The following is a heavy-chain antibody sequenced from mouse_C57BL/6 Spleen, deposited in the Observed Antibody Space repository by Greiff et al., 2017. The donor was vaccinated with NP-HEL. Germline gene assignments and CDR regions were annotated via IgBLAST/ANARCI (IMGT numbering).Heavy chain of an antibody. CDR1: GYTFTDYN. V-gene: IGHV1-22*01. Sequence: EVQLQESGPELVKPGASVKLSCKASGYTFTDYNMHWVKQSHGKSLEWIGYINPNNGGTSSNQKFKGKATLTVNKSSSTAYMELRSLTSEESAVDYCAREGWGITTVGDYWGQGTTLTVSS. D-gene: IGHD1-1*01. CDR2: INPNNGGT. CDR3: AREGWGITTVGDY. J-gene: IGHJ2*01.